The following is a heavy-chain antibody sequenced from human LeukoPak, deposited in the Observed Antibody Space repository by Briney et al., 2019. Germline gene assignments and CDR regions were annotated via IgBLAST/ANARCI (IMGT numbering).Heavy chain of an antibody. D-gene: IGHD2-15*01. V-gene: IGHV4-59*01. CDR1: GGSISSYY. Sequence: SETLSLTCTVSGGSISSYYWSWLRQPPGKGLEWIGYISYSGSTNYNPSLKSRVTISIDTSKNQFSLKLSSVTAADTAVYYCARAGHCSGGSCYYFDYWGQGTLVTVSS. CDR3: ARAGHCSGGSCYYFDY. J-gene: IGHJ4*02. CDR2: ISYSGST.